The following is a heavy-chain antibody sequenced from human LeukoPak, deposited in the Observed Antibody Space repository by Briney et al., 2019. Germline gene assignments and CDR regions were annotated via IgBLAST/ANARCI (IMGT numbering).Heavy chain of an antibody. V-gene: IGHV3-33*01. CDR2: IWYDGSNK. D-gene: IGHD3-22*01. J-gene: IGHJ4*02. CDR1: VFTFSSYG. Sequence: PGGSLRLSCAASVFTFSSYGMHWVRQAPGKGLEWVALIWYDGSNKYYADSVKGRFTISRDNSKNTLYLQMNSLRAEDTAVYYCARALFNYDSSGWSYWGQGTLVTVSS. CDR3: ARALFNYDSSGWSY.